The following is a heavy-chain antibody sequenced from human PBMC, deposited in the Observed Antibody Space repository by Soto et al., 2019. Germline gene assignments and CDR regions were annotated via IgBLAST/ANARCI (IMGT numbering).Heavy chain of an antibody. CDR2: ISAYNGDT. CDR1: GYTFTNYG. CDR3: ARGPAGGLRGGVSY. D-gene: IGHD2-15*01. V-gene: IGHV1-18*04. J-gene: IGHJ4*02. Sequence: QVQLVQSVGEVKKPGASVKVSCKTSGYTFTNYGITWVRQAPGQGLKWMGWISAYNGDTNYAQKCQGRVIMTTDTSTTTAYMELRSLRSDDTAVYYCARGPAGGLRGGVSYWGQGTLVTVSS.